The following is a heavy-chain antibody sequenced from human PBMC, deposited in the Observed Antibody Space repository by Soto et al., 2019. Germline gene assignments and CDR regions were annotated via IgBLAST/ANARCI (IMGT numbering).Heavy chain of an antibody. J-gene: IGHJ4*02. CDR3: ARVVVAATPGIDY. CDR2: IYYSGST. CDR1: GGSISSGDYY. Sequence: QVQLQESGPGLVKPSQTLSLTCTVSGGSISSGDYYWSWIRQPPGKGLEWIGYIYYSGSTYYNPSRTSRVTISVDTSKNQFSLKLSSVTAADTAVYYCARVVVAATPGIDYWGQGTLVTVSS. D-gene: IGHD2-15*01. V-gene: IGHV4-30-4*01.